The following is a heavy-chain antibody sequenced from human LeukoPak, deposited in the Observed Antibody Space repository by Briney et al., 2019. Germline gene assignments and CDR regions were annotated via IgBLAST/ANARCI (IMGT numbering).Heavy chain of an antibody. V-gene: IGHV4-4*02. CDR2: IYHSGST. Sequence: PSETLSLTCAVSGGSISSSNWWSWVRQPPGKGLEWIGEIYHSGSTNYNPSLKSRVTISVDKSKNQFSLKLSSVTAADTAVYYCATFSQPSIGVWFGESFPYFDYWGQGTLVTVSS. CDR3: ATFSQPSIGVWFGESFPYFDY. J-gene: IGHJ4*02. D-gene: IGHD3-10*01. CDR1: GGSISSSNW.